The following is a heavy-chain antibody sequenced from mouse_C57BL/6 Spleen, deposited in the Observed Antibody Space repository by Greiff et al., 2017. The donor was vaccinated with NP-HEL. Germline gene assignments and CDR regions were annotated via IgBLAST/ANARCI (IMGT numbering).Heavy chain of an antibody. CDR1: GYTFTDYY. CDR2: INPYNGGT. CDR3: ARSNDYDDEGYAMDY. D-gene: IGHD2-4*01. V-gene: IGHV1-19*01. Sequence: VQLQQSGPVLVKPGASVKMSCKASGYTFTDYYMNWVKQSHGKSLEWIGVINPYNGGTSYNQKFKGKATLTVDKSSSTAYMELNSLTSEDSAVYYCARSNDYDDEGYAMDYWGQGTSVTVSS. J-gene: IGHJ4*01.